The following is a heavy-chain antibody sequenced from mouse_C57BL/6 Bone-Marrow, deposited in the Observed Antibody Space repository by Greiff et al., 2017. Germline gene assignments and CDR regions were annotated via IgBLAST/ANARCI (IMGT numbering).Heavy chain of an antibody. V-gene: IGHV3-6*01. J-gene: IGHJ3*01. D-gene: IGHD2-2*01. CDR3: ARSTMVTGGFAY. CDR1: GYSITSGYY. CDR2: ISYDGSN. Sequence: QSGPGLVKPSQSLSLTCSVTGYSITSGYYWNWIRQFPGNKLEWMGYISYDGSNNYNPSLKNRISITRDTSKNQFFLKLNSVTTEDTATYYCARSTMVTGGFAYWGQGTLVTVSA.